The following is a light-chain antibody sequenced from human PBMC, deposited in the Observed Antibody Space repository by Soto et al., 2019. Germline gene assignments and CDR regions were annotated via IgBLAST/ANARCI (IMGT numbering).Light chain of an antibody. CDR2: GAS. Sequence: EIVMTQSPATLSVSPGERATLSCRASQSVSSKLAWYQQKPGQAPRLLIYGASTRATGIPARFSGSGSETEFTLTISSLQSEDFAVYHCPDYKYSKRFGQGTKVEIK. CDR1: QSVSSK. CDR3: PDYKYSKR. V-gene: IGKV3-15*01. J-gene: IGKJ1*01.